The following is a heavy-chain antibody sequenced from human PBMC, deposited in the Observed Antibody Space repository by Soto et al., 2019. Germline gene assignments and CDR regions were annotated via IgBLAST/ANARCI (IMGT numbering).Heavy chain of an antibody. CDR1: GFTFDDYA. D-gene: IGHD5-18*01. V-gene: IGHV3-9*01. J-gene: IGHJ4*02. CDR3: AKDGVRQSWIQLWCDY. CDR2: ISWNSGSI. Sequence: PGGSLRLSCAASGFTFDDYAMHWVRQAPGKGLEWVSGISWNSGSIGYADSVKGRFTISRDNAKNSLYLQMNSLRAEDTALYYCAKDGVRQSWIQLWCDYWGQGTLVTVSS.